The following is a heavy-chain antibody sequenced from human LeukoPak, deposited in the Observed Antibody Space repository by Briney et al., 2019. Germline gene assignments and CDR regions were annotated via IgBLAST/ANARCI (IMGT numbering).Heavy chain of an antibody. CDR1: GYTFTSYG. Sequence: GASVKVSCKASGYTFTSYGISWVRQATGQGLEWMGWMNPNSGNTGYAQKFQGRVTITRNTSISTAYMELSSLRSEDTAVYYCARLRDSSGYIAFDIWGQGTMVTVSS. V-gene: IGHV1-8*03. CDR2: MNPNSGNT. CDR3: ARLRDSSGYIAFDI. D-gene: IGHD3-22*01. J-gene: IGHJ3*02.